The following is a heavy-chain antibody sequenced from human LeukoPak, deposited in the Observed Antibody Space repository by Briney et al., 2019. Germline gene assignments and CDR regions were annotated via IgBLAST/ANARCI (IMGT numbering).Heavy chain of an antibody. CDR3: AKSHSVEQTGYFDY. CDR2: ISNDGSST. CDR1: GFTFTTYA. J-gene: IGHJ4*02. V-gene: IGHV3-23*01. Sequence: GGSLRLSCAASGFTFTTYAMSWVRQAPGKGLEWVSSISNDGSSTYYADSVKGRFTISRDNSRNAVYLQMNSLRGEDMAVYYGAKSHSVEQTGYFDYWGQGTLVPVSS. D-gene: IGHD1/OR15-1a*01.